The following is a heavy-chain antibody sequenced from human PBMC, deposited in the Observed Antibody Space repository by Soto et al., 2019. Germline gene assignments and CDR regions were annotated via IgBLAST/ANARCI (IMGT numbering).Heavy chain of an antibody. CDR2: IYYSGST. Sequence: SQPLSLRYTVSDGYVSSGSYYWSWIRQPPGKGLEWIGYIYYSGSTNYNPSLKSRVTISVDTSKNQFSLKLSSVTAADTAVYYCARMAHCISTSCYPYYYYGMDVWGQGTTVTVSS. D-gene: IGHD2-2*01. CDR1: DGYVSSGSYY. CDR3: ARMAHCISTSCYPYYYYGMDV. V-gene: IGHV4-61*01. J-gene: IGHJ6*02.